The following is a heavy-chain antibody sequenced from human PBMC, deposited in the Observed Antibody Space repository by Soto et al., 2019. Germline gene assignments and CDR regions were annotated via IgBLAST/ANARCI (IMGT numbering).Heavy chain of an antibody. Sequence: PSETLSLTCSVSGDFISRNGYFWTWIRQHPGKGLEWIGYIYYDGRSYYTPSLKSRVIISVDTSKNQFSLNLTAVTAADTAVYYCARGTMLRGPGYYYAMDVWGQGTTVTVSS. D-gene: IGHD3-10*01. J-gene: IGHJ6*02. V-gene: IGHV4-31*03. CDR2: IYYDGRS. CDR1: GDFISRNGYF. CDR3: ARGTMLRGPGYYYAMDV.